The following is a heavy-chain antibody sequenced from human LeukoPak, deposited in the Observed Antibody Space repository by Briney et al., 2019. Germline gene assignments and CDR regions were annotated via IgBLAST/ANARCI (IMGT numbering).Heavy chain of an antibody. Sequence: GGSLRLSCAASGFTFSNYAMSWVRQAPGKGLEWVSAITGSGGNTYYADSVKGRFTISRDNSKNTVLLQMNSLRAEDTAVYYCAKWGDYDVLTGYYVSDYWGQGTLVTVSS. V-gene: IGHV3-23*01. CDR3: AKWGDYDVLTGYYVSDY. CDR2: ITGSGGNT. D-gene: IGHD3-9*01. J-gene: IGHJ4*02. CDR1: GFTFSNYA.